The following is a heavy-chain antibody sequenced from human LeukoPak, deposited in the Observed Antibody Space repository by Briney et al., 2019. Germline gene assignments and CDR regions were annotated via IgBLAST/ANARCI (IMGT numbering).Heavy chain of an antibody. CDR1: GFTFSSYW. V-gene: IGHV3-7*01. D-gene: IGHD3-16*02. Sequence: QPGGSLRLSCAASGFTFSSYWMSWVRQAPGKGLEWVANIKQDGSEKYYVDSVKGRFTISRDNAKNSLYLQMNSLRAEDTAVYYCARDRGHYDYVWGSYRHRGAFDIWGQGTMVTVSS. CDR3: ARDRGHYDYVWGSYRHRGAFDI. CDR2: IKQDGSEK. J-gene: IGHJ3*02.